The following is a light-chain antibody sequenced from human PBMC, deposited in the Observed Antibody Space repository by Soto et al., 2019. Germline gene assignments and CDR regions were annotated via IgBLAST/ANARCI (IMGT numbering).Light chain of an antibody. V-gene: IGKV1-5*01. CDR1: QSLNTD. CDR2: DAS. CDR3: QQYNRSSIP. Sequence: IQMTHSAATLSASVRDRVTIPCRASQSLNTDLAWYQRKKGKAPNLLIYDASTLERGVPSRFSGTGSGTEFTLAINSLQPDDFATYYCQQYNRSSIPFGQRTRLEI. J-gene: IGKJ5*01.